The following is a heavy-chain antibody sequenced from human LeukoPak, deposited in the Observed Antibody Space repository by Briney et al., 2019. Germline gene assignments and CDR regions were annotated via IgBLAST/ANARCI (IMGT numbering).Heavy chain of an antibody. Sequence: SETLSLTCTVSGGSISSYYWSWIRQPPGKGLEWIGYVYYSGSTNYNPSLKSRVTISVDTSKNQFSLKLNSVTAADTAVYYCARTRDLNSSGWYGSFDIWGQGTMVTVSS. CDR1: GGSISSYY. D-gene: IGHD6-19*01. V-gene: IGHV4-59*01. CDR2: VYYSGST. CDR3: ARTRDLNSSGWYGSFDI. J-gene: IGHJ3*02.